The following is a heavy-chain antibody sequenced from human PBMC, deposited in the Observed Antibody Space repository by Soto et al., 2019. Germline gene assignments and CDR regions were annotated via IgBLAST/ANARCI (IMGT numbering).Heavy chain of an antibody. CDR3: ARGMNRGDHYYYCGMDV. CDR1: GYTFTSYD. J-gene: IGHJ6*02. Sequence: QVQLVQSGAEVKKPGASVKVSCKASGYTFTSYDINWVRQATGQGLEWMGWMNPNSGNTGYAQKFQGRVTMTRNTSISTAYMELSSLKSEDTAVYYCARGMNRGDHYYYCGMDVWGQGTTVTVSS. V-gene: IGHV1-8*01. CDR2: MNPNSGNT. D-gene: IGHD3-16*01.